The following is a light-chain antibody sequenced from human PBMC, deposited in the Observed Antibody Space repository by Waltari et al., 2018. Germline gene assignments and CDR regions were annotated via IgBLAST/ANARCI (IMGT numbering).Light chain of an antibody. CDR1: QSISSY. Sequence: DIQMTQSPSSLSASVGDRVTTTCRASQSISSYLNWYQQKPGKAPKLLIYAASSLQSGVPSRFSGSGSGTDFTLTISSLQPEDFATYYCQQSYSTPQYTFGQGTKLEIK. CDR2: AAS. J-gene: IGKJ2*01. CDR3: QQSYSTPQYT. V-gene: IGKV1-39*01.